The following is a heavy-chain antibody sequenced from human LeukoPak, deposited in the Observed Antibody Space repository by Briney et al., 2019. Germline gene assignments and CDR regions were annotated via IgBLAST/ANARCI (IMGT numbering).Heavy chain of an antibody. Sequence: GESLKISCKGSGYSLTSYWICWVRQMPGKGLEWMGIIYPGDSDTRYSPSFQGQVTISADKSISTAYLQWSSLKASDTAMYYCARHEISDCGSTSCYRGTGFDPWGQGTLVTVSS. CDR2: IYPGDSDT. J-gene: IGHJ5*02. D-gene: IGHD2-2*02. CDR3: ARHEISDCGSTSCYRGTGFDP. V-gene: IGHV5-51*01. CDR1: GYSLTSYW.